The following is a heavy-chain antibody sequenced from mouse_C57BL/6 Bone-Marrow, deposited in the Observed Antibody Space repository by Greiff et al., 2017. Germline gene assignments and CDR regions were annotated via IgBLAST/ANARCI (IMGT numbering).Heavy chain of an antibody. J-gene: IGHJ4*01. CDR3: GRLAGTTVAWGAMDY. D-gene: IGHD1-1*01. V-gene: IGHV1-55*01. Sequence: VQLQQPGAELVKPGASVKMSCKASGYTFTSYWITWVKQRPGQGLEWIGDIYPGSGSTNYNEKFKSKATLTVDTSSSTAYMQLSSLTSEDSAVYYCGRLAGTTVAWGAMDYWGQGTSVTVSS. CDR1: GYTFTSYW. CDR2: IYPGSGST.